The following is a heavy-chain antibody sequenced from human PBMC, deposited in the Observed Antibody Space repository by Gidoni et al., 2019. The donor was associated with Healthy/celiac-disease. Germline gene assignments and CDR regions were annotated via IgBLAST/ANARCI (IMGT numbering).Heavy chain of an antibody. J-gene: IGHJ4*02. Sequence: EVQLLESGGGLVQPGGSLRLSCAASGFTFSSYAMSWVRQAPGKWLEWVSAISGSGGSTYYADSVKGRFTISRDNSKNTLYLQMNSLRAEDTAVYYCANIMAAAGTFDYWGQGTLVTVSS. D-gene: IGHD6-13*01. CDR1: GFTFSSYA. CDR2: ISGSGGST. V-gene: IGHV3-23*01. CDR3: ANIMAAAGTFDY.